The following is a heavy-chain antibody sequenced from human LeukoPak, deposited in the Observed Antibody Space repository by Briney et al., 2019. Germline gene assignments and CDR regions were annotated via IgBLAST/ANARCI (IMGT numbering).Heavy chain of an antibody. CDR3: AKDDIVVVPAALEYFQH. Sequence: GGSLRLSCAASGFIFSSYGMHWVRQAPGKGLEGVAFIRYDGSKKYYADSVKGRFTISRDNSKNTLYLQMNSLRAEDTAVYYCAKDDIVVVPAALEYFQHWGQGTLVTVSS. D-gene: IGHD2-2*01. J-gene: IGHJ1*01. V-gene: IGHV3-30*02. CDR1: GFIFSSYG. CDR2: IRYDGSKK.